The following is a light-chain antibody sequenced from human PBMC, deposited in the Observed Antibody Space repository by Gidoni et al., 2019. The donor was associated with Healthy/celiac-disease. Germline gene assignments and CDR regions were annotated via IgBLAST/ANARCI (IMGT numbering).Light chain of an antibody. V-gene: IGKV3-11*01. CDR3: QQRSNWPPT. CDR1: QSVSSY. Sequence: DIVLTQSPATLSLSPGERATLSCRASQSVSSYLAWYQQKPGQAPRLLIYDASNRATGIPARFSCSGSGTDFTLTISSLEPEDFAVYYCQQRSNWPPTFGQGTKVEIK. CDR2: DAS. J-gene: IGKJ1*01.